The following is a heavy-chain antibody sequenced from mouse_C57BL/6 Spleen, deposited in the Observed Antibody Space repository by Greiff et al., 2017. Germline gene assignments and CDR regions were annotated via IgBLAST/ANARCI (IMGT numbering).Heavy chain of an antibody. V-gene: IGHV1-15*01. D-gene: IGHD2-12*01. J-gene: IGHJ2*01. Sequence: QVQLQQSGAELVRPGASVTLSCQASGYTFTDYEMHWVKQTPVHGLEWIGAIDPETGGTAYNQKFKGKAILTADKSSSTAYMELRSLTSEDSAVYYCTRGRPVFDYWGQGNTLTVST. CDR1: GYTFTDYE. CDR3: TRGRPVFDY. CDR2: IDPETGGT.